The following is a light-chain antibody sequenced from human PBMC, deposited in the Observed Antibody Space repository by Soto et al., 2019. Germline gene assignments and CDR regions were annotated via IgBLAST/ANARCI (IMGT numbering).Light chain of an antibody. J-gene: IGKJ4*01. Sequence: EIGVTQSPATLSVSTGETATLSCRASQSVSSNLAWYQQTPGQAPSLLIYGASTRATDIPPRFSGSGSGTEFTLTITSLQSEDFAVYYCQQYKNWPPLTFGGGTKVDI. CDR3: QQYKNWPPLT. CDR1: QSVSSN. CDR2: GAS. V-gene: IGKV3-15*01.